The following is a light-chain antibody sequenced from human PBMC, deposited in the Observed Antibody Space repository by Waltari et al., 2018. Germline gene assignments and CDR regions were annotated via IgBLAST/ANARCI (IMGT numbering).Light chain of an antibody. Sequence: EIVMTQSPATLSVSPGERAILSCRASQSVSTNLAWYQQKAGQAPRLLIYGASTRATGIPARCSGSGSGTEFTLTISSLQSEDFAVYYCQQYNNWPPVTFGGGTKVEIK. J-gene: IGKJ4*01. CDR3: QQYNNWPPVT. CDR1: QSVSTN. V-gene: IGKV3-15*01. CDR2: GAS.